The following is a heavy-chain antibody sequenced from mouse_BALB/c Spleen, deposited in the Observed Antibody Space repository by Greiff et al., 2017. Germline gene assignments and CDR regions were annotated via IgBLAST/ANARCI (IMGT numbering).Heavy chain of an antibody. CDR1: GYSITSDYA. CDR3: ARKPYYYGSSWFAY. D-gene: IGHD1-1*01. J-gene: IGHJ3*01. Sequence: EVQGVESGPGLVKPSQSLSLTCTVTGYSITSDYAWNWIRQFPGNKLEWMGYISYSGSTSYNPSLKSRISITRDTSKNQFFLQLNSVTTEDTATYYCARKPYYYGSSWFAYWGQGTLVTVSA. CDR2: ISYSGST. V-gene: IGHV3-2*02.